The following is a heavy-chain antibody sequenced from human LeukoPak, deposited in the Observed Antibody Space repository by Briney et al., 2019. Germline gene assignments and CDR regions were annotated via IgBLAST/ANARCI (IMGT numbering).Heavy chain of an antibody. CDR3: ARHEYSGSYYGLSWFDP. CDR1: GGSISSSGYY. Sequence: KPSETLSLTCTVSGGSISSSGYYWGWIRQPPGKGLEWIASIYYSGSTYYNPSLKSRVTISVETPKNQLSLKLSSLTAADTAVYYCARHEYSGSYYGLSWFDPWGQGTLVTVSS. J-gene: IGHJ5*02. V-gene: IGHV4-39*01. D-gene: IGHD1-26*01. CDR2: IYYSGST.